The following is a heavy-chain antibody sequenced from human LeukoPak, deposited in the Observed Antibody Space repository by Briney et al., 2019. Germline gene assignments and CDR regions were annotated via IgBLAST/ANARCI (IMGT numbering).Heavy chain of an antibody. CDR1: GGTFSSYA. D-gene: IGHD3-16*02. Sequence: SVKVSCKASGGTFSSYAISWVRQAPGQGLEWMGGIIPIFGTANYAQKFQGRVTITADESTSTAYMELSSLRSEDTAVYYCAKVPLGGVIVRGSYFDYWGQGTLVTVSS. CDR2: IIPIFGTA. CDR3: AKVPLGGVIVRGSYFDY. J-gene: IGHJ4*02. V-gene: IGHV1-69*13.